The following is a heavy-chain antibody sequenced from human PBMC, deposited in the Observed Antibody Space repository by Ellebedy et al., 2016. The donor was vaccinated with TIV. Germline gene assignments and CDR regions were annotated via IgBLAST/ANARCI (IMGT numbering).Heavy chain of an antibody. J-gene: IGHJ4*02. CDR1: GFTFSSYG. V-gene: IGHV3-33*01. CDR2: MWYDGTHE. Sequence: GGSLRLSCASSGFTFSSYGMHWVRQAPGKGLEWVAYMWYDGTHENYADSVKGRFTISRDNSKYTLYLQMNSLRVEDTAVYYCAREYEEFYFDYWGQGTPVTVSS. CDR3: AREYEEFYFDY. D-gene: IGHD3-10*01.